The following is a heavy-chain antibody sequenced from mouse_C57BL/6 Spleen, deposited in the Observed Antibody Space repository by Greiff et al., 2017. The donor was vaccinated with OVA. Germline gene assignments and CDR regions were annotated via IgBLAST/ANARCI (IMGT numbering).Heavy chain of an antibody. CDR1: GYSFTGYY. J-gene: IGHJ1*03. CDR3: ARRHYYRSSYWYIDV. D-gene: IGHD1-1*01. CDR2: INPSTGGP. Sequence: VQLQPSGPELVKPGASVKISCKASGYSFTGYYMTWVKHSPEKSLEWIGKINPSTGGPTYNQKFKAKVTLTVDTSSSTAYMQLKRLTSEDSEVKYSARRHYYRSSYWYIDVWGTGTTVTVSS. V-gene: IGHV1-42*01.